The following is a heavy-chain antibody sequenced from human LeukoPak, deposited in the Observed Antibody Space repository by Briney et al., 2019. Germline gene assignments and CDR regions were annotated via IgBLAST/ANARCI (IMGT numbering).Heavy chain of an antibody. CDR1: GGTFSSYA. V-gene: IGHV1-69*01. CDR3: AGDGPYGSGTFY. CDR2: IIPIFGTA. D-gene: IGHD3-10*01. Sequence: SVKVSCKASGGTFSSYAISWVRQAPGQGLEWMGGIIPIFGTANYAQKFQGRVTITADESTSTAYMELSSLRSEDTAVYYCAGDGPYGSGTFYWGQGTLVTVSS. J-gene: IGHJ4*02.